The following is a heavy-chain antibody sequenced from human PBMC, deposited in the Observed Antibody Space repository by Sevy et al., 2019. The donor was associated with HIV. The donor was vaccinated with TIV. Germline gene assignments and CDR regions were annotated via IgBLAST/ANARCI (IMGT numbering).Heavy chain of an antibody. CDR1: GFTFSGSD. CDR3: VRGLQTHCDRTACPLDY. CDR2: IGTLADT. Sequence: GGCLRLSCAASGFTFSGSDMHWVRQVKGKGLERISSIGTLADTFYADSVKGRFTISRDNAQSYLYLHMSSLKVGDTAIYFCVRGLQTHCDRTACPLDYWGQGTLVTVSS. D-gene: IGHD2-21*01. V-gene: IGHV3-13*01. J-gene: IGHJ4*02.